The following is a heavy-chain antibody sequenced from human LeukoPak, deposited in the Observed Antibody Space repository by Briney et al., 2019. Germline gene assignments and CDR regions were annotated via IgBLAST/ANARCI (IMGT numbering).Heavy chain of an antibody. CDR2: IYHSGST. V-gene: IGHV4-4*02. CDR1: GGSISSSNW. CDR3: ARAIQLWLADYFDY. D-gene: IGHD5-18*01. J-gene: IGHJ4*02. Sequence: SGTLSLTCAVSGGSISSSNWWSWVRQPPGKGLEWIGEIYHSGSTNYNPSLKRRVTISVDKSKNQFSLKLSSVTAADTAVYYCARAIQLWLADYFDYWGQGTLVTVSS.